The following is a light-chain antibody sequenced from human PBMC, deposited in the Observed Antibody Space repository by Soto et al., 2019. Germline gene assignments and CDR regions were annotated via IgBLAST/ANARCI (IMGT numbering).Light chain of an antibody. CDR2: RDS. CDR1: NIGRKN. CDR3: QVWDSSTARV. Sequence: SYELTQPLSVSVALGQTARITCGGNNIGRKNVHWYQQKPGQATVLVIYRDSNRPSGIPERFSGSNSGNTATLTISRAQAGDEADYYCQVWDSSTARVFGGGTQLTVL. J-gene: IGLJ3*02. V-gene: IGLV3-9*01.